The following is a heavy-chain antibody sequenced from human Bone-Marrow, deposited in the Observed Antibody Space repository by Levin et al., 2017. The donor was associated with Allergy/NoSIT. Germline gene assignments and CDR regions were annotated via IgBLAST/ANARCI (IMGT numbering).Heavy chain of an antibody. CDR3: ARGTFSRYYYWTDY. CDR2: VYYTGST. CDR1: GGSISSYY. J-gene: IGHJ4*02. D-gene: IGHD3-22*01. V-gene: IGHV4-59*12. Sequence: SQTLSLTCTVSGGSISSYYWSWIRQPPGKGLEWIGYVYYTGSTNYNPSLKSRLTISLDTSKNQFSLNLTSVTAADTAMYYCARGTFSRYYYWTDYWGQGTLVSVSS.